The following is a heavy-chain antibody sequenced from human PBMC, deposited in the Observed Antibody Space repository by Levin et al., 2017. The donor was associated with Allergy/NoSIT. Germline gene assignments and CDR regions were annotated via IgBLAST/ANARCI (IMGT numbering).Heavy chain of an antibody. Sequence: PGGSLRLSCAASGFTFSSSAMSWVRQAPGKGLEWVSFISGSGSSTYYADSVKGRFTLSRDKSKNTLYLQMNSLRAEDTAVYYCAKVRCGGTCYEDYWGQGCLVTVSS. CDR1: GFTFSSSA. J-gene: IGHJ4*02. CDR3: AKVRCGGTCYEDY. D-gene: IGHD2-15*01. V-gene: IGHV3-23*01. CDR2: ISGSGSST.